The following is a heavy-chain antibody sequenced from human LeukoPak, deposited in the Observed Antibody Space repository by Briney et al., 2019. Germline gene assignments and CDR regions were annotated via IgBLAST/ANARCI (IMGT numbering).Heavy chain of an antibody. D-gene: IGHD5-18*01. CDR1: GFSFTTYW. J-gene: IGHJ4*02. Sequence: GGSLRLSCAASGFSFTTYWMSWVRQAPGKGLEWVSAISGSGRTTYYADSVKGRFTISRDNSKNTLYLQMNSLRVEDTAVYYCAKDREDTAMWARQFDYWGQGTLVTVSS. V-gene: IGHV3-23*01. CDR3: AKDREDTAMWARQFDY. CDR2: ISGSGRTT.